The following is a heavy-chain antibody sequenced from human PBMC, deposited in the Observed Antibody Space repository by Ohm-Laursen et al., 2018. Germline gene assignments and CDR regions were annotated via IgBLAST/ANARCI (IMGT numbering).Heavy chain of an antibody. CDR2: VYYSGGT. V-gene: IGHV4-59*01. CDR3: ARAATKYSYFDY. D-gene: IGHD5-18*01. CDR1: GGSISGFY. J-gene: IGHJ4*02. Sequence: SETLSLTCIVSGGSISGFYWNWIRQPPGKGLEWIGDVYYSGGTNYNPSLMSRVTISVDTSKNQFSLNLSSVTAADTAVYYCARAATKYSYFDYWGQGTLVTVSS.